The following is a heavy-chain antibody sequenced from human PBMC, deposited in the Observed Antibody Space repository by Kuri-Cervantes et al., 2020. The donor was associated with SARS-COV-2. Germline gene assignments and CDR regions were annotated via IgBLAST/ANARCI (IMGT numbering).Heavy chain of an antibody. V-gene: IGHV4-61*01. CDR3: ARWAMVRGVGCYYYYYMDV. D-gene: IGHD3-10*01. CDR1: GGSISSSSYY. CDR2: IYYSGST. J-gene: IGHJ6*03. Sequence: SETLSLTCTVSGGSISSSSYYWSWIRQPPGKGLEWIGYIYYSGSTNYNPSLKSRVTISVDTSKNQFSLKLSSVTAADTAVYYCARWAMVRGVGCYYYYYMDVWGKGTTVTVSS.